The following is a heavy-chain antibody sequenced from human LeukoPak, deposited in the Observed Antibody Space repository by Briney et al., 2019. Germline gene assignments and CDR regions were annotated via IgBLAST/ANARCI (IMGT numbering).Heavy chain of an antibody. Sequence: PSETLSLTCAVYGGSFSGYYWSWIRQAPGKGLEWIGEINHSGSTNYNPSLKSRVTISVDTSKNQFSLKLSSVTAADTAVYYCARGGYYGSGSTYYFDYWGQGTLVTVSS. CDR1: GGSFSGYY. V-gene: IGHV4-34*01. J-gene: IGHJ4*02. CDR3: ARGGYYGSGSTYYFDY. D-gene: IGHD3-10*01. CDR2: INHSGST.